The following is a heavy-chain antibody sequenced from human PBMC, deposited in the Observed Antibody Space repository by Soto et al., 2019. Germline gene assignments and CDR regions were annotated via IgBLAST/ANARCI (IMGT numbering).Heavy chain of an antibody. D-gene: IGHD3-9*01. CDR3: ARLGRGYDILTGYYTPPDY. Sequence: GTSVKVSCQESGGTLSSYAISWVRQAPGQGLEWMGGIIPIFGTANYAQKFQGRVTITADESTSTAYMELSSLRSEDTAVYYCARLGRGYDILTGYYTPPDYWGQGTLVTVSS. J-gene: IGHJ4*02. CDR2: IIPIFGTA. CDR1: GGTLSSYA. V-gene: IGHV1-69*13.